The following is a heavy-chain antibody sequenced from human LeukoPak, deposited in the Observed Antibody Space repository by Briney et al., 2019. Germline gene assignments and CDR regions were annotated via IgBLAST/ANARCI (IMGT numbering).Heavy chain of an antibody. CDR3: AVLGDGFDY. Sequence: PETLSLTRAVYGGSFSGYYWSWIRQPPGKGLEWIGEINHSGSTNYNPSPKSRVTISVDTSKNQFSLKLSSVTAADTAVYYCAVLGDGFDYWGQGTLVTVSS. J-gene: IGHJ4*02. D-gene: IGHD3-3*01. CDR2: INHSGST. V-gene: IGHV4-34*01. CDR1: GGSFSGYY.